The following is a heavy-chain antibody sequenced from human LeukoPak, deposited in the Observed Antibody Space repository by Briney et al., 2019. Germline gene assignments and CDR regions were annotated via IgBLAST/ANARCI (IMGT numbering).Heavy chain of an antibody. CDR2: INWDGDIT. D-gene: IGHD3-9*01. V-gene: IGHV3-43*01. CDR1: GFTFDDYT. Sequence: PGGSLRLSCAASGFTFDDYTMHWVRQPPGKGLEWVSLINWDGDITEYADSVEGRFTISRDNSKNSLFLQMNSLRTEDTALYYCAKGNILPGPPDSWGQGTLVTVSS. CDR3: AKGNILPGPPDS. J-gene: IGHJ4*02.